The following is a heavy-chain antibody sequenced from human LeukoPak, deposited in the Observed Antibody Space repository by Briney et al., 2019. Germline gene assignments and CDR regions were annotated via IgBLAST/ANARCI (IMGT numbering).Heavy chain of an antibody. Sequence: GGSLRLSCAASGFTSSNAWMSWVRQAPGKGLEWVGRIKSKTDGGTTDYAAPVKGRFTISRDDSKNTLYLQMNSLRAEDAAVYYCARNLGSSGWYLPTDYWGQGTLVTVSS. D-gene: IGHD6-19*01. CDR2: IKSKTDGGTT. V-gene: IGHV3-15*01. J-gene: IGHJ4*02. CDR1: GFTSSNAW. CDR3: ARNLGSSGWYLPTDY.